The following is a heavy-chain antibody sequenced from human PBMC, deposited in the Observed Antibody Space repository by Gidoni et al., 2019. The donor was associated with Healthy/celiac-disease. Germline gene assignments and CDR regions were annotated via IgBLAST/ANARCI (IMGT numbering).Heavy chain of an antibody. CDR1: GGTFSSYA. J-gene: IGHJ4*02. CDR2: IIPIFGTA. V-gene: IGHV1-69*06. Sequence: QVQLVQSGAEVKKPVSSVKVSCKASGGTFSSYAISWVRQAPGQGLEWMGGIIPIFGTANYAQKFQGRVTITADKSTSTAYMELSSLRSEDTAVYYCARGDSSGYPTLYYFDYWGQGTLVTVSS. D-gene: IGHD3-22*01. CDR3: ARGDSSGYPTLYYFDY.